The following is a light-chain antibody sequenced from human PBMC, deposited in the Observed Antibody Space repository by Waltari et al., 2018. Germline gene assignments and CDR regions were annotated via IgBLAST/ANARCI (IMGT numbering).Light chain of an antibody. Sequence: QSALTQPPSASGSPGQPVTISCTGTSSDVGGYNYVSWYQQHPGKAPKLIIYEVTKRAPGVPEPFSGSKSGNTASLTVSGLQADDEADYYCNSYAGRNRLGVFGGGTKVTVL. CDR1: SSDVGGYNY. V-gene: IGLV2-8*01. J-gene: IGLJ2*01. CDR3: NSYAGRNRLGV. CDR2: EVT.